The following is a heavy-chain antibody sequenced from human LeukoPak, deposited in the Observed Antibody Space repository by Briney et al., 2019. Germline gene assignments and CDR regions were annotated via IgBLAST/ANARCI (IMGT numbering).Heavy chain of an antibody. V-gene: IGHV4-59*01. J-gene: IGHJ4*02. D-gene: IGHD2-8*01. CDR1: GGSFSGYY. CDR3: ARGLGRYCTNGVCYSYYFDY. CDR2: IYYSGST. Sequence: SETLSLTCAVYGGSFSGYYWSWIRQPPGKGLEWIGYIYYSGSTNYNPSLKSRVTISVDTSKNQFSLKLSSVTAADTAVYYCARGLGRYCTNGVCYSYYFDYWGQGTLVTVSS.